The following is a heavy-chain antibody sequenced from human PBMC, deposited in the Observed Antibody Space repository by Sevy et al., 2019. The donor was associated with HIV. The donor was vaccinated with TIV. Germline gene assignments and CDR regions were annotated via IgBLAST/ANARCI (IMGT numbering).Heavy chain of an antibody. CDR2: IKSKTDGGTT. J-gene: IGHJ4*02. CDR3: TTFDSFGYSYGFDY. CDR1: GFTFSNAW. V-gene: IGHV3-15*01. D-gene: IGHD5-18*01. Sequence: GGSLRLSCAASGFTFSNAWTSWVRQAPGKGLEWVGRIKSKTDGGTTDYAAPVKGRFTISRDDSKNTLYLQMNSLKTEDTAVYYCTTFDSFGYSYGFDYWGQGTLVTVSS.